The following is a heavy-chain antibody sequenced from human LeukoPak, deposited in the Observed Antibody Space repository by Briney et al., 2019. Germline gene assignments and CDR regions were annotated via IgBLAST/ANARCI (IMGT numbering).Heavy chain of an antibody. J-gene: IGHJ5*02. CDR3: ARDKLRGVDP. CDR2: IYYSGST. V-gene: IGHV4-31*03. CDR1: GGSISSGGYY. Sequence: SQTLSLTCTVSGGSISSGGYYWSWIRQHPGKGLEWIGYIYYSGSTYYNPSLKSRVGISVDTSKNQFSLNLSSVTAADTAVYYCARDKLRGVDPWGQGTLVTVSS. D-gene: IGHD1-26*01.